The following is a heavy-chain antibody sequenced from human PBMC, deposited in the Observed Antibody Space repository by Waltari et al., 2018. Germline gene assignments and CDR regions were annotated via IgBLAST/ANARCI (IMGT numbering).Heavy chain of an antibody. CDR1: GFTFSRFA. J-gene: IGHJ4*02. CDR2: ISGSGGST. V-gene: IGHV3-23*01. D-gene: IGHD1-26*01. Sequence: EVQLLESGGGLGQPGGSLRLSCAASGFTFSRFAMRWVRQAPGKGVEWVSVISGSGGSTYYADSVKGRFTISRDNSNNTLYLQMNSLRAEDTAVYYCAKGRVVGAMDYWGQGTLVIVSS. CDR3: AKGRVVGAMDY.